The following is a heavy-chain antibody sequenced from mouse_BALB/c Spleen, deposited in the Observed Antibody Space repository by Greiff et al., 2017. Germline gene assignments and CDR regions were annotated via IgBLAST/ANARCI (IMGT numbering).Heavy chain of an antibody. CDR1: GYSITSGYY. J-gene: IGHJ3*01. Sequence: ESGPGLVKPSQSLSLTCSVTGYSITSGYYWNWIRQFPGNKLEWMGYISYDGSNNYNPSLKNRISITRDTSKNQFFLKLNSVTTEDTATYYCARDLVGTWFAYWGQGTLVTVSA. CDR2: ISYDGSN. V-gene: IGHV3-6*02. CDR3: ARDLVGTWFAY.